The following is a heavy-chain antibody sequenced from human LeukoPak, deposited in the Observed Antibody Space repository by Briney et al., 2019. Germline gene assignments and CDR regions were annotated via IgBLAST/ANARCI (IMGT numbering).Heavy chain of an antibody. V-gene: IGHV3-23*01. J-gene: IGHJ4*02. CDR3: AKGDDSSGYYHIDY. D-gene: IGHD3-22*01. CDR2: ISGSGGST. Sequence: PGGSLRLSCVASGFTFTSYGMSWVRQAPGKGLEWVSAISGSGGSTYYADSVKGRFTISRDNSKNTLYLQMNSLRAEDTAVYYCAKGDDSSGYYHIDYWGQGTLVTVSS. CDR1: GFTFTSYG.